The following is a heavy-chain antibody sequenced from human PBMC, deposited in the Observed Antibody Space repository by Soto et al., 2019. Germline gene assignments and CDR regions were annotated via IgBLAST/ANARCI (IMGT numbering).Heavy chain of an antibody. CDR3: AWGPLRDRLHY. V-gene: IGHV5-51*01. J-gene: IGHJ4*02. D-gene: IGHD3-10*01. CDR1: GNSFSSYW. Sequence: XESLKLSWKCSGNSFSSYWSALVLQMPGKGLEWMGVIYPGDSETRYSPSFQGQVTISADESISTAYLQWRSLKASDTAMYYCAWGPLRDRLHYRGQGTLVTVSS. CDR2: IYPGDSET.